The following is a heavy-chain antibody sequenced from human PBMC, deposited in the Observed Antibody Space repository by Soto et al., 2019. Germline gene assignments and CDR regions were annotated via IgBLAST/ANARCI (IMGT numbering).Heavy chain of an antibody. CDR2: FYDGNT. CDR3: ATTRGLAVGGSFDY. J-gene: IGHJ4*02. Sequence: PSETLSLTCIASGGSITRSSSYWAWIRQPPGKGLEWVGTFYDGNTYHNPSLRSRITIAVDTSKNQFSLKLNSVAAADTAFYYCATTRGLAVGGSFDYWGQGMLVTVSS. CDR1: GGSITRSSSY. V-gene: IGHV4-39*01. D-gene: IGHD3-10*01.